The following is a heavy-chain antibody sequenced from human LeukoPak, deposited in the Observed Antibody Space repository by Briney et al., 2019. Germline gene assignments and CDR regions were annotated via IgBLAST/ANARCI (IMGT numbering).Heavy chain of an antibody. V-gene: IGHV3-7*01. J-gene: IGHJ4*02. CDR1: GLTFSSHW. D-gene: IGHD4-17*01. CDR3: AKGPNYGDRVAYLDS. CDR2: IKQGGGEQ. Sequence: GGALRLSCASSGLTFSSHWMTWVRQAPGKGLEWVAGIKQGGGEQCYAGAGKGRYTVTRDNAKNSPYIQMTSLRADDTAVYYYAKGPNYGDRVAYLDSWGQGAKVTVSS.